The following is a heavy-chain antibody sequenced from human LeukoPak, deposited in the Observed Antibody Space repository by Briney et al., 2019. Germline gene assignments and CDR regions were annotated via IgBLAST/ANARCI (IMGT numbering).Heavy chain of an antibody. CDR2: IYYSGST. Sequence: SETLSLTCTVSGGSISGYYWSCIRQPPGKGLEWVGYIYYSGSTNYNPSLKSRVTISVDTSKNQFSLKLSSVTAADTAVYYCARRVISSKASFDYWGQGTLVTVSS. V-gene: IGHV4-59*08. D-gene: IGHD2-21*01. CDR3: ARRVISSKASFDY. CDR1: GGSISGYY. J-gene: IGHJ4*02.